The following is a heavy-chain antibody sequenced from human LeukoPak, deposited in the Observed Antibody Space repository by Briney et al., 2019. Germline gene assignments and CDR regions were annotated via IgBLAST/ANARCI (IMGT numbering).Heavy chain of an antibody. V-gene: IGHV4-39*07. CDR2: TSYSGSI. CDR1: GDSISSNSYS. Sequence: SETLSLTCTVSGDSISSNSYSWDWIRQPPGKGLEWIGSTSYSGSIYSNPSLMSRVTISVDTSKNQFSLRLNSVTAADTAVYFCARGRPAAGQRLLDYWGQGTLVTVSS. CDR3: ARGRPAAGQRLLDY. D-gene: IGHD6-13*01. J-gene: IGHJ4*02.